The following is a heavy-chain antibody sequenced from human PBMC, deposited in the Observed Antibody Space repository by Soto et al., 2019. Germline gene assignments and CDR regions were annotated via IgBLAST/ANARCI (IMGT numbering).Heavy chain of an antibody. CDR1: KLTFSSYT. CDR2: ISSSGGTT. V-gene: IGHV3-23*01. J-gene: IGHJ4*02. D-gene: IGHD1-20*01. CDR3: IPTISGSLGY. Sequence: GGSLRLSCVVSKLTFSSYTMSWVRQAPGKGLEWVSGISSSGGTTYYADSVKGRFTISRDNSKNSLYLQLNSLRVEDTAMYYCIPTISGSLGYWGQGTLVTVSS.